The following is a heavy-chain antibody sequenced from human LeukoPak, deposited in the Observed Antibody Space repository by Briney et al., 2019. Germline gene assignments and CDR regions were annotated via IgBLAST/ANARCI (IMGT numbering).Heavy chain of an antibody. V-gene: IGHV3-23*01. CDR2: ISGSGGST. CDR3: AKDRYVVMVTAIPEDY. D-gene: IGHD2-21*02. Sequence: RGSLRLSCAASGLTFSTSAMSWVRQAPGRGLEWVSSISGSGGSTYYAGSVKGRFTISRDNSKNTLYLQMNSLRADDTAIYYCAKDRYVVMVTAIPEDYWGQGALVTVSS. J-gene: IGHJ4*02. CDR1: GLTFSTSA.